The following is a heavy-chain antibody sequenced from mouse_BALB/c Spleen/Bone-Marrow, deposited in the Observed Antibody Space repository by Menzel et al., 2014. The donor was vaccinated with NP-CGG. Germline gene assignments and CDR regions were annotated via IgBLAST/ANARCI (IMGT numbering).Heavy chain of an antibody. CDR1: DYSFTDYY. D-gene: IGHD2-10*02. CDR2: ISCYSGAT. V-gene: IGHV1S34*01. CDR3: ARSGGYGNYLAWFAY. J-gene: IGHJ3*01. Sequence: LVKTGASVKISCTASDYSFTDYYMHWVKQTHGKSLEWLGYISCYSGATSYNQKFKGKATFTVDSSSSTAYMQFSSLTSEDTAVYYCARSGGYGNYLAWFAYWGQGTLVTVTA.